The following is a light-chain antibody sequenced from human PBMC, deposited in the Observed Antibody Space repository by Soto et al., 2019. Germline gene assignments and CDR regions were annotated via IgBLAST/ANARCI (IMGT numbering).Light chain of an antibody. V-gene: IGKV1-5*01. Sequence: DIQITQSPSTLPASVGDRVTLTCRASQSISSWLAWYQQKPGKAPKLLIYDASSLESGVPSRFSGSGSGTEFTLTISSLQPDDFATYYCQQYNSYSWTFGQGTKVDI. J-gene: IGKJ1*01. CDR2: DAS. CDR3: QQYNSYSWT. CDR1: QSISSW.